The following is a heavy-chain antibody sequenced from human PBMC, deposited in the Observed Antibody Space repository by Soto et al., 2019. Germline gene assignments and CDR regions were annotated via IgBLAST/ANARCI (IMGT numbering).Heavy chain of an antibody. Sequence: WWSLRLSCSASVFTFNSYAMNWVRQAPGKGLAWVSAIGTDGNTYYANSVKGRFTISRDNSRTTLYLQMNSLRVEDTALYYCVRKYPGTRPFDYWGQGTLVTVSS. CDR1: VFTFNSYA. V-gene: IGHV3-23*01. J-gene: IGHJ4*01. CDR2: IGTDGNT. D-gene: IGHD2-2*01. CDR3: VRKYPGTRPFDY.